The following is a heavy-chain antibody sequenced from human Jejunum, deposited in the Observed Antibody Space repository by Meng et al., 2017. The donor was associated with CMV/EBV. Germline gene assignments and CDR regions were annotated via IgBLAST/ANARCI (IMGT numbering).Heavy chain of an antibody. V-gene: IGHV3-74*01. CDR2: ISSDGSST. CDR1: GFTFSSYW. D-gene: IGHD3-16*01. CDR3: ARTGETHWRFVVGY. Sequence: ASGFTFSSYWMHWVRQGPGKGLAWVSRISSDGSSTTYADSVKGRFTISRDNAKNTLYLQMNSLRAEDTAVYYCARTGETHWRFVVGYWGQGTLVTVSS. J-gene: IGHJ4*02.